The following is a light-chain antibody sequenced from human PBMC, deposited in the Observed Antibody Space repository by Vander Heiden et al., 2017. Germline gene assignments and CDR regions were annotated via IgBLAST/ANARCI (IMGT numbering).Light chain of an antibody. Sequence: QSVLTQPPSASGTPGQRVTVSCSGSSSNIGSNYVYWYQQLPGTAPKLLIYGSNQRPSGVPDRFSGSKSGNSASLAIRGLRSEDEADYYCAAWDDSLSGLVFGGGTKLTVL. CDR3: AAWDDSLSGLV. V-gene: IGLV1-47*01. J-gene: IGLJ2*01. CDR2: GSN. CDR1: SSNIGSNY.